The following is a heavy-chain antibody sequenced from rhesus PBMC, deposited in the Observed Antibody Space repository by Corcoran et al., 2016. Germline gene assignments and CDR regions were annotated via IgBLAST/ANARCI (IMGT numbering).Heavy chain of an antibody. CDR3: ARQRPGGYYFDY. CDR1: GGSLASRSFC. CDR2: ISYSGST. Sequence: QVRLQGWGPGRVKPWGRLCLTCAVPGGSLASRSFCWCGGRPAPGKGRGWIGYISYSGSTSYNPSLKSRVIISRDTSKNQFSLKLSSVTAADTAVYYCARQRPGGYYFDYWGQGVLVTVSS. J-gene: IGHJ4*01. V-gene: IGHV4-122*02. D-gene: IGHD6-31*01.